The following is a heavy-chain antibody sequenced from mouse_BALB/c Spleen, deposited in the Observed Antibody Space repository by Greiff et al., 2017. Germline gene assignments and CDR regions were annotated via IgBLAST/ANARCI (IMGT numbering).Heavy chain of an antibody. CDR3: ARNYGSSYWYFDV. V-gene: IGHV2-4-1*01. Sequence: VHLVESGPGLVQPSQSLSITCTVSGFSLTSYGVHWVRQSPGKGLKWLGVIWSGGSTDYNAAFISRLSISKDNSKSQVFFKMNSLQADDTAIYYCARNYGSSYWYFDVWGAGTTVTVSS. D-gene: IGHD1-1*01. J-gene: IGHJ1*01. CDR1: GFSLTSYG. CDR2: IWSGGST.